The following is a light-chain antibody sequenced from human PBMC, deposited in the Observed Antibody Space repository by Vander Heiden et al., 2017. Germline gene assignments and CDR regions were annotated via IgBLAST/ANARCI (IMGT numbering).Light chain of an antibody. CDR1: QGISSW. Sequence: HLPPPPSSVSASVGDRFTITCRASQGISSWLAWYQQKPGKAPKLLIYAASSLQSGVPSRFSGSGSGTDFTLTISSLQPEDFATYYCQHANSFPITFGQGTRLEIK. V-gene: IGKV1-12*01. CDR2: AAS. J-gene: IGKJ5*01. CDR3: QHANSFPIT.